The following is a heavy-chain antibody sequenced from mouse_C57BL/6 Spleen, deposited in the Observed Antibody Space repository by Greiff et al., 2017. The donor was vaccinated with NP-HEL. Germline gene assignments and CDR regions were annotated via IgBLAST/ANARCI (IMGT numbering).Heavy chain of an antibody. J-gene: IGHJ4*01. Sequence: EVKLMESGGGLVKPGGSLKLSCAASGFTFSDYGMHWVRQAPEKGLEWVAYISSGSSTIYYADTVKGGFTISRDNAKNTLFLQMTSLRSEDTAMYYCARWYYGSSYWAMDYWGQGTSVTVSS. CDR2: ISSGSSTI. CDR3: ARWYYGSSYWAMDY. D-gene: IGHD1-1*01. V-gene: IGHV5-17*01. CDR1: GFTFSDYG.